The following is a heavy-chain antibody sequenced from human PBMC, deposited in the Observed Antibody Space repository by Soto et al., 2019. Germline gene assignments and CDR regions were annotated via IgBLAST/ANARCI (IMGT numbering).Heavy chain of an antibody. CDR2: IMPIIVTA. D-gene: IGHD3-10*01. V-gene: IGHV1-69*01. CDR1: GGTFSSHV. Sequence: QVQLVQSGAEVKKPGSSVKVSCKASGGTFSSHVFNWVRQAPGQGLEWMGGIMPIIVTANYAQKFQGRVTITADESTSPAYMELSILRSEDTAVYYCARDLEFRDGNISHLDYWGQGTLVTVSS. J-gene: IGHJ4*02. CDR3: ARDLEFRDGNISHLDY.